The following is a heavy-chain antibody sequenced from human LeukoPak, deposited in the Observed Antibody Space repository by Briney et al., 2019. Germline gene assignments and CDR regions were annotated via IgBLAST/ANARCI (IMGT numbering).Heavy chain of an antibody. D-gene: IGHD3-22*01. CDR3: ARASYYYDSSGYYFDY. CDR1: GGSISSGGYS. Sequence: PSETLSLTCAVSGGSISSGGYSWSWIRQPPGKGLEWIGYIYHSGSTNYNPSLKSRVTISVDKSKNQFSLKLSSVTAADTAVYYCARASYYYDSSGYYFDYWGQGTLVTVSS. V-gene: IGHV4-30-2*01. J-gene: IGHJ4*02. CDR2: IYHSGST.